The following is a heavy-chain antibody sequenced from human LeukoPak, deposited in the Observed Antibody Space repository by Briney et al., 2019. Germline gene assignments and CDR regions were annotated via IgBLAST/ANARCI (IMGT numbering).Heavy chain of an antibody. CDR1: LYTFTSYY. J-gene: IGHJ6*02. CDR3: ASASYSSGWYGHYYGMDV. CDR2: INPRGGST. V-gene: IGHV1-46*01. Sequence: GSSVKVSCKASLYTFTSYYMHWVRQAPGQGLKWVGIINPRGGSTSYAQKLQGRVTMTGDTSTSTVYMELSSLRSEDTAVYYCASASYSSGWYGHYYGMDVWGQGTTVTVSS. D-gene: IGHD6-19*01.